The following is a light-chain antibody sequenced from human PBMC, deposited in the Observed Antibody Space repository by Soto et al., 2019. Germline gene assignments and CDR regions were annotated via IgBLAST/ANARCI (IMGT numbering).Light chain of an antibody. CDR2: GAS. CDR1: QSVSNNY. J-gene: IGKJ1*01. CDR3: QQYGSSPWT. V-gene: IGKV3-20*01. Sequence: EIVLTQSPDTLSLSPGEGATLSCRASQSVSNNYLAWYQQKPGQAPRLLMYGASSRATGIPDRFSGGGSGTDFTLTLSRLEPEDFAVYYCQQYGSSPWTFGQGTKVDIK.